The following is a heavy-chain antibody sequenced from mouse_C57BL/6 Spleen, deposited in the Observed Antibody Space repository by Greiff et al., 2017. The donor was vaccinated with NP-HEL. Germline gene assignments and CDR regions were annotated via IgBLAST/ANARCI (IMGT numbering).Heavy chain of an antibody. J-gene: IGHJ3*01. V-gene: IGHV1-15*01. D-gene: IGHD2-5*01. CDR2: IDPETGGT. CDR1: GYTFTDYE. CDR3: TRGVRNYGWFAY. Sequence: VQLVESGAELVRPGASVTLSCKASGYTFTDYEMHWVKQTPVHGLEWIGAIDPETGGTAYNQKFKGKAILTADKSSSTAYMELRSLTSEDSAVYYCTRGVRNYGWFAYWGQGTLVTVSA.